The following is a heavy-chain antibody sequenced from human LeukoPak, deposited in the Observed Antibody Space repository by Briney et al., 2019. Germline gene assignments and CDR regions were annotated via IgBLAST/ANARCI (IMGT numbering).Heavy chain of an antibody. Sequence: KSSETLSLACAVSGGSISSSNWWSWLRQPPGKGLKWIGEIYHSGSTNYNPSLKSRVTISVDKSKNQFSLKLSSVTAADTAVYYCARSQGGSGSYVMADWGQGTLVTVSS. CDR2: IYHSGST. D-gene: IGHD3-10*01. CDR1: GGSISSSNW. V-gene: IGHV4-4*02. J-gene: IGHJ4*02. CDR3: ARSQGGSGSYVMAD.